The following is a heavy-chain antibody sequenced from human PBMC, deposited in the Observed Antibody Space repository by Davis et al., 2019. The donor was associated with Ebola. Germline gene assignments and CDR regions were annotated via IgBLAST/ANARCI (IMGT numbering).Heavy chain of an antibody. D-gene: IGHD1-20*01. CDR3: ARVRGITGRNGMDV. Sequence: PGGSLRLSCKDSGNRFSSHWIGWVRQMPGKGLEWMGIIYTGDSDTRYSPSFRGQVTISADKSAKTAFLQWSSLKASDTAMYYCARVRGITGRNGMDVWGKGTTVTVSS. J-gene: IGHJ6*04. V-gene: IGHV5-51*01. CDR2: IYTGDSDT. CDR1: GNRFSSHW.